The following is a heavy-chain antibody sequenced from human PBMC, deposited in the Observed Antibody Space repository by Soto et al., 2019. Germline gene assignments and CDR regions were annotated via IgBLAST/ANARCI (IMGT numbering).Heavy chain of an antibody. D-gene: IGHD6-19*01. J-gene: IGHJ4*02. CDR1: GGSISSSSYY. CDR3: ARQSGIAVAGPTPYYFDY. Sequence: SETLSLTCTVSGGSISSSSYYWGWIRQPPGKGLEWIGSIYYSGSTYYNPSLKSRVTISVDTSKNQFSLKLSSVTAADTAVYYCARQSGIAVAGPTPYYFDYWGQGTLVTVSS. V-gene: IGHV4-39*01. CDR2: IYYSGST.